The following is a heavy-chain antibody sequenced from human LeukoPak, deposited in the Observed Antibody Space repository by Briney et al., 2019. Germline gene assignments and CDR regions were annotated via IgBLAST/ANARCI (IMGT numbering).Heavy chain of an antibody. V-gene: IGHV1-18*01. CDR2: ISAYNGNT. Sequence: GASVKVSCKASGGTFSSYAISWVRQAPGQGLEWMGWISAYNGNTNYAQRLQGRVTMTTDTSTSTAYMELSSLRSEDTAVYYCASTLRGYSGYVCDYWGQGTLVTVSS. J-gene: IGHJ4*02. D-gene: IGHD5-12*01. CDR1: GGTFSSYA. CDR3: ASTLRGYSGYVCDY.